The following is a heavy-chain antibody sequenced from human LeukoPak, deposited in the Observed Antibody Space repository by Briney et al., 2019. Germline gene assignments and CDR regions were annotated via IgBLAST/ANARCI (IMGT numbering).Heavy chain of an antibody. D-gene: IGHD5-24*01. J-gene: IGHJ6*03. V-gene: IGHV4-34*01. Sequence: SETLSLTCAVYGGTFSGYYWSWIRQAPGKGLEWIGEINHSGSTNYTPSLKSRVTISVDTSKNQLSLKLSSVTAADTAVYYCARLGPLSAIRRTYYYYYMDVWGKGTTVTVSS. CDR3: ARLGPLSAIRRTYYYYYMDV. CDR1: GGTFSGYY. CDR2: INHSGST.